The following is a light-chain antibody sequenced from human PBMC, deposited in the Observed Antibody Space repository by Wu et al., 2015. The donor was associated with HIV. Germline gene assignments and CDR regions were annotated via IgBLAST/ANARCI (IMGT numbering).Light chain of an antibody. CDR2: DTS. Sequence: EVLLTQSPATLSVSPGERATLSCRTSQSVRGDLAWYQQKPGQAPRLLIYDTSTRATGVPARFSGSGSETEFTLTISSLQSEDFGIYYCQQYNKWPRFGQGTKV. J-gene: IGKJ1*01. CDR3: QQYNKWPR. V-gene: IGKV3-15*01. CDR1: QSVRGD.